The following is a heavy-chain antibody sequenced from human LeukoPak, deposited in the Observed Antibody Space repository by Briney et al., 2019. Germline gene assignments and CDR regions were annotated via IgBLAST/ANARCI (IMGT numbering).Heavy chain of an antibody. D-gene: IGHD2-21*02. CDR1: GFTFSSYE. CDR2: ISNSGITI. J-gene: IGHJ4*02. V-gene: IGHV3-48*03. CDR3: ARVVTGY. Sequence: PGGSLRLPCAASGFTFSSYEMNWVRQAPGKGLEWVSYISNSGITIYYADSVEGRFTISRDNAKNSLYLQMNSLRAEDTAVYYCARVVTGYWGQGTLVTVSS.